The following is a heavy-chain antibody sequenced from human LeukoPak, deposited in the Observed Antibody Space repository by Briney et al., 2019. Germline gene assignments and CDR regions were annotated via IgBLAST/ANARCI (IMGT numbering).Heavy chain of an antibody. CDR2: MNPNSGNT. D-gene: IGHD5-24*01. CDR3: ALGRDGYNAGQYYFDY. Sequence: ASVKVSCKASGYTFTSYDINWVRQATGQGLEWMGWMNPNSGNTGYAQKFQGRVTMTRNTSISTAYMELSSLRSEDTAVYYCALGRDGYNAGQYYFDYWGQGTLVTVSS. CDR1: GYTFTSYD. J-gene: IGHJ4*02. V-gene: IGHV1-8*01.